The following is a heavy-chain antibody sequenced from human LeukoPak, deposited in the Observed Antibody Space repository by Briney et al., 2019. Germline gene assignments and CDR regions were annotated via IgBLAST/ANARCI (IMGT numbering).Heavy chain of an antibody. V-gene: IGHV1-24*01. J-gene: IGHJ5*02. CDR3: ATSNTAMVTSWFDP. Sequence: ASVKVSCKVSGYTLTELSMHWVRQAPGKGLEWMGGFDPEDGETIYAQKFQGRVTMTEDTSTDTAYMELSSLRSEDTAVYYCATSNTAMVTSWFDPWGQGTLVTVSS. D-gene: IGHD5-18*01. CDR2: FDPEDGET. CDR1: GYTLTELS.